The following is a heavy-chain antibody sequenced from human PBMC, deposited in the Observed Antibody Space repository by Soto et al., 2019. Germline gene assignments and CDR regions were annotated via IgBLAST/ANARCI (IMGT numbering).Heavy chain of an antibody. V-gene: IGHV1-8*01. D-gene: IGHD3-3*01. CDR2: MNPNSGNT. J-gene: IGHJ6*02. Sequence: GASVKVSCKASGYTFTSYDINWVRQATGQGLEWMGWMNPNSGNTGYAQKFQGRVTVTRNTSISTAYMELSSLRSEDTAVYYCARTLTIFGVVILDGWGQGTTVTVSS. CDR1: GYTFTSYD. CDR3: ARTLTIFGVVILDG.